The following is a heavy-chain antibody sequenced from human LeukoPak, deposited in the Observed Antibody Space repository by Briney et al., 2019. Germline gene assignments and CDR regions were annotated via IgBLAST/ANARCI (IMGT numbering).Heavy chain of an antibody. V-gene: IGHV3-21*01. CDR2: ISSSSSYI. Sequence: PGGSLRLSCAASGFSLSSYSMNWVRQAPGKGLEWASSISSSSSYIYYADSVKGRFTLSRDNAKKSLHLQMNSLRAEDTAVYYCARAPHPYCSGGNCIYFDYWGQGTLVTVSS. J-gene: IGHJ4*02. CDR1: GFSLSSYS. CDR3: ARAPHPYCSGGNCIYFDY. D-gene: IGHD2-15*01.